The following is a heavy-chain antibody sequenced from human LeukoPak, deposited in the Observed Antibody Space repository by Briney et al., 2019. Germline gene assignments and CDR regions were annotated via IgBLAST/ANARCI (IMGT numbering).Heavy chain of an antibody. D-gene: IGHD3-10*01. Sequence: ASVKVSCKSSGYTFTSYGISWVRQAPGQGLEWMGWISAYNGNTNYAQKLQGRVTMTTDTSTSTAYMELRSLRSDDTAVYYCARIIYYYGSGSYYEPPDAFDIWGQGTMVTVSS. CDR2: ISAYNGNT. V-gene: IGHV1-18*01. J-gene: IGHJ3*02. CDR3: ARIIYYYGSGSYYEPPDAFDI. CDR1: GYTFTSYG.